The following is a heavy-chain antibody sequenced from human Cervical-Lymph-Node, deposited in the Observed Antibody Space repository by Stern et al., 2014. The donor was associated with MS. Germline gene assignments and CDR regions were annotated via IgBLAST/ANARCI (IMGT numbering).Heavy chain of an antibody. D-gene: IGHD3-10*01. CDR1: GGSISSYY. V-gene: IGHV4-59*01. CDR3: ARDSGSYFDY. J-gene: IGHJ4*02. CDR2: IYYSGST. Sequence: QLQLQESGPGLVKPSETLSLTCTVSGGSISSYYWSWIRQPPGKGLEWIGYIYYSGSTNYNPSLKSRVTISVDTSKNQFSLKLSSVTAADTAVYYCARDSGSYFDYWGQGTLVTVSS.